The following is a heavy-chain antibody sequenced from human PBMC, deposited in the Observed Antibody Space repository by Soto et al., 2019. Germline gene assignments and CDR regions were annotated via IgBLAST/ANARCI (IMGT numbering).Heavy chain of an antibody. J-gene: IGHJ6*02. V-gene: IGHV1-2*04. CDR3: ARGYCVSTGSYGHYAMDV. CDR2: INPNSGGT. CDR1: GYTFTGYY. D-gene: IGHD2-2*01. Sequence: ASVKVSCKASGYTFTGYYMHWVRQAPGQGLEWMGWINPNSGGTNYAQKFQGWATMTRDTSISTAYMELSRLRSDDTAVYYCARGYCVSTGSYGHYAMDVWGQGTTVTVSS.